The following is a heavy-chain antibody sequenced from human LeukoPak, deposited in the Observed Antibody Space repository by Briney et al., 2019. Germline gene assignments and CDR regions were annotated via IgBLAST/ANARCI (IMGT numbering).Heavy chain of an antibody. J-gene: IGHJ6*03. CDR2: ISSSSSTI. CDR1: GFTFSSYS. Sequence: GGSLRLSCAASGFTFSSYSMNWVRQAPGKGLEWVSYISSSSSTIYYADSVKGRFTISRDNSKNTLYLQMNSLRAEDTAVYYCAKDGYDYYYYYMDVWGKGTTVTVSS. CDR3: AKDGYDYYYYYMDV. D-gene: IGHD1-1*01. V-gene: IGHV3-48*01.